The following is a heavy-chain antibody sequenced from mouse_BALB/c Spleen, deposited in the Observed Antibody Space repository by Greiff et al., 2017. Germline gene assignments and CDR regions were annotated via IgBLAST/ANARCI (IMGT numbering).Heavy chain of an antibody. D-gene: IGHD4-1*01. J-gene: IGHJ4*01. CDR1: GFTFTDYY. Sequence: EVKLVESGGGLVQPGGSLRLSCATSGFTFTDYYMSWVRQPPGKALEWLGFIRNKANGYTTEYSASVKGRFTISRDNSQSILYLQMNTLRAEDSATYYCARGNWGDAMDYWGQGTSVTVSS. V-gene: IGHV7-3*02. CDR2: IRNKANGYTT. CDR3: ARGNWGDAMDY.